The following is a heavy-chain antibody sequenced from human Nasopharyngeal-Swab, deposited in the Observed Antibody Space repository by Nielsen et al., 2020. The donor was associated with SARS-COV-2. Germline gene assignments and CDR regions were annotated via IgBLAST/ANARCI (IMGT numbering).Heavy chain of an antibody. CDR2: ISSSSSTI. CDR1: GFTFRDSE. D-gene: IGHD6-19*01. Sequence: GESLKISCAASGFTFRDSEMNWVRQPPGKGLEWISYISSSSSTIYYADSVKGRFTVSRDNAKYSLYLQMDRLRADDTAVYYCARELNGYSSGWFSTWGQGTLVSVSS. V-gene: IGHV3-48*03. J-gene: IGHJ5*02. CDR3: ARELNGYSSGWFST.